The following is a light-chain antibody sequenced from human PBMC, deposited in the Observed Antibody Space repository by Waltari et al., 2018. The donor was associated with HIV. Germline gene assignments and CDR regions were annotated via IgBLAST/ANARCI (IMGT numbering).Light chain of an antibody. CDR2: EVT. J-gene: IGLJ2*01. V-gene: IGLV2-14*01. Sequence: QSALTQPASVSGSPGQSITISCTGTSNDIGDYNYVPWYQQQPGQAPKLLIYEVTNRPSGVSNRFSASKSGNTASLTISGLQAEDEADYYCSSYTSTTTLVIFGGGTKLTVL. CDR3: SSYTSTTTLVI. CDR1: SNDIGDYNY.